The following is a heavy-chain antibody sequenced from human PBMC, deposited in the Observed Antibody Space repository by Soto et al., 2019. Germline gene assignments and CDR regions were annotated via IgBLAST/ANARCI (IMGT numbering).Heavy chain of an antibody. V-gene: IGHV3-23*01. CDR3: AIGSASSRPYYFDY. CDR1: GFSFYNYS. CDR2: IMGSGGGT. J-gene: IGHJ4*02. Sequence: PGGLLRLFCAPLGFSFYNYSLSRARQGPGKGLEWFSAIMGSGGGTYHADSVKGRFTISRDNSKNTLYLQMNSLRGDDTAVYYCAIGSASSRPYYFDYWGQGTLVTVSS. D-gene: IGHD6-6*01.